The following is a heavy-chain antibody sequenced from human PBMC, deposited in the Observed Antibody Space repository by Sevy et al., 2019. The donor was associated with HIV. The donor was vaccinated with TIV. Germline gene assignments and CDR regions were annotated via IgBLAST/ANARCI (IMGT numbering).Heavy chain of an antibody. J-gene: IGHJ5*02. CDR1: GGSFSGYY. V-gene: IGHV4-34*01. CDR3: VRGKVAARPIRAWFDP. D-gene: IGHD6-6*01. CDR2: INHSGST. Sequence: SETLSLTCAVYGGSFSGYYWSWIRQPPGKGLEWIGEINHSGSTNYNPSLKSRVTISVDTSKNQFSLKLSSVTAADTAVYYCVRGKVAARPIRAWFDPWGQGTLVTVSS.